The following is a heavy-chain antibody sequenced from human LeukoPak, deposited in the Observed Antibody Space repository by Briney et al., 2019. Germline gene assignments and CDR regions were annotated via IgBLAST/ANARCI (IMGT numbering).Heavy chain of an antibody. V-gene: IGHV5-51*01. Sequence: KFGESLQISCKGSGYSFTSYWIGWVRQLPGKGLEWMGIIYPGDSDTRYSPSFQGQVTISADKSISTAYLQWSSLKASDTAMYYCARQSSSLREYYMDVWGKGTTVTVSS. CDR1: GYSFTSYW. J-gene: IGHJ6*03. CDR2: IYPGDSDT. D-gene: IGHD6-6*01. CDR3: ARQSSSLREYYMDV.